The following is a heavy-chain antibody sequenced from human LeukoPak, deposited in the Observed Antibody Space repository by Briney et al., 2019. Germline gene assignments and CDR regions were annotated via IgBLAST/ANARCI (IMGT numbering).Heavy chain of an antibody. J-gene: IGHJ4*02. Sequence: PGGSLRLSCAASGFTFSSYAMHWVRHAPGKGLEWVAVISYDGSNKYYADSVKGRFTISRDNSKNTLYLQMNSLRAEDTAVYYCARGPDIVVVVAAFDYWGQGTLVTVSS. CDR1: GFTFSSYA. V-gene: IGHV3-30-3*01. D-gene: IGHD2-15*01. CDR2: ISYDGSNK. CDR3: ARGPDIVVVVAAFDY.